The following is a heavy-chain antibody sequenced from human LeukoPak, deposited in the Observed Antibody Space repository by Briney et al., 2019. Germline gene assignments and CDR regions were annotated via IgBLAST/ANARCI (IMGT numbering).Heavy chain of an antibody. V-gene: IGHV4-61*02. Sequence: SQTLSLXCTVSGGSISSGSYYWSWIRRPAGKGLEWIGRIYTSGITNYNPSLKSRVTISVDTSKNQFSLKLSSVTAADTAVYYCAQMGIAARIDYWGQGTLVTVSS. CDR3: AQMGIAARIDY. CDR2: IYTSGIT. D-gene: IGHD6-6*01. CDR1: GGSISSGSYY. J-gene: IGHJ4*02.